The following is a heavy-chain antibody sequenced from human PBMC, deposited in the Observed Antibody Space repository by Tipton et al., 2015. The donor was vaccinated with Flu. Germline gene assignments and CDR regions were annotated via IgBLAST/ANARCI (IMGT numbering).Heavy chain of an antibody. D-gene: IGHD1-26*01. CDR2: VSNSGGYT. CDR3: ANIGGGSYYGGDF. Sequence: VQLVQSGGGLIRPGGSLRLSCAASGFTFSNYAMAWVRQAPGKGLEWVSSVSNSGGYTYYVDSVKGRFTISRDNSKNTLYLQMNSLRAEDTAVYYCANIGGGSYYGGDFWGRGTLVTVSS. J-gene: IGHJ4*02. CDR1: GFTFSNYA. V-gene: IGHV3-23*04.